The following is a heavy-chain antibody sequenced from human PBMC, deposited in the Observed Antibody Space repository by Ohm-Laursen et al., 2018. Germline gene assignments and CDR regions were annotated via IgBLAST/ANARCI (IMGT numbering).Heavy chain of an antibody. D-gene: IGHD2/OR15-2a*01. J-gene: IGHJ4*02. Sequence: SLRLSCAASGFIFSNYWMTWVRQAPGKGLEWVANIRKDGGETYYVDSVKGRFTISRDNAKNSLYLQMDSLRVEDTAVYFCARESIAPFFWGQGTLVTVSS. CDR2: IRKDGGET. V-gene: IGHV3-7*01. CDR1: GFIFSNYW. CDR3: ARESIAPFF.